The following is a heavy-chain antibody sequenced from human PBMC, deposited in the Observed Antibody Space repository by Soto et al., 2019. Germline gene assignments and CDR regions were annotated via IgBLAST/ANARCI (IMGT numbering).Heavy chain of an antibody. CDR2: IYPGDSDT. Sequence: GESLKSSCKGSGYSFTSYWIGWERQMPGKGLEWMGIIYPGDSDTRYSPSFQGQVTISADKSITTAYLQWSSLKASDTAMYYCARTAAAGKYYYGVDVWGQGTTVSVSS. CDR3: ARTAAAGKYYYGVDV. J-gene: IGHJ6*02. V-gene: IGHV5-51*01. CDR1: GYSFTSYW. D-gene: IGHD6-13*01.